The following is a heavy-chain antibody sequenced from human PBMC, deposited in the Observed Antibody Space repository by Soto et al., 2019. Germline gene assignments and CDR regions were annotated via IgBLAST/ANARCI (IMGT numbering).Heavy chain of an antibody. J-gene: IGHJ6*03. Sequence: EVQLLESGGGLVQPGGSLRLSCTASGFTLSRYAMNWVRQAPGKGLEWVAGISGSGRDSYYADPLKGHFTISRDNSNNTLYLQMGSLRAEDTAIYFCARGGNSILEDYNYLNVWGKGTSVTVSS. D-gene: IGHD2-15*01. V-gene: IGHV3-23*01. CDR2: ISGSGRDS. CDR3: ARGGNSILEDYNYLNV. CDR1: GFTLSRYA.